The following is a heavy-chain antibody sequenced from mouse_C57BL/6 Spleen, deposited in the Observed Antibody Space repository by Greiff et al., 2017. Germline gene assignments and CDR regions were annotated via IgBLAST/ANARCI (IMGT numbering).Heavy chain of an antibody. CDR1: GYTFTDYN. D-gene: IGHD4-1*02. CDR2: INPNNGGT. CDR3: ARMANWDGDFDY. V-gene: IGHV1-22*01. J-gene: IGHJ2*01. Sequence: VQLQQSGPELVKPGASVKMSCKASGYTFTDYNMHWVKQSHGKSLEWIGYINPNNGGTSYNQKFKGKATLTVNKSSSTAYMERRSLTSEDSAVYYCARMANWDGDFDYWGQGTTLTVSS.